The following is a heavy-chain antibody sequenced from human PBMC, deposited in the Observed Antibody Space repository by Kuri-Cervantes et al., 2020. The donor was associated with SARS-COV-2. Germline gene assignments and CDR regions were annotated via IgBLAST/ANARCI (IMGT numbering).Heavy chain of an antibody. D-gene: IGHD5-24*01. J-gene: IGHJ3*02. CDR2: IYYSGST. V-gene: IGHV4-61*01. CDR1: GGSVSSGSYY. Sequence: SETLSLTCTVSGGSVSSGSYYWSWIRQPPGKGLEWIGYIYYSGSTNYNPSLKSRVTISVDTSKNQFSLKLSSVTAADTAVYYCAGDLGSGRWLQSPNAFDIWGQGTMVTVSS. CDR3: AGDLGSGRWLQSPNAFDI.